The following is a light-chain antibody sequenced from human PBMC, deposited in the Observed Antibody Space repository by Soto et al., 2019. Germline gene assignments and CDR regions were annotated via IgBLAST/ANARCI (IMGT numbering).Light chain of an antibody. V-gene: IGKV1-12*01. CDR3: QQANSFPFT. J-gene: IGKJ3*01. Sequence: DMQMTQSPSSVSASLGDRVTITCRASQDIHTWLAWYQQKPGQAPKLLIYGASHLQSGVPSRFSGSGFGTDFTLTISSLQSEDFATYYCQQANSFPFTFGPGTKVDVK. CDR2: GAS. CDR1: QDIHTW.